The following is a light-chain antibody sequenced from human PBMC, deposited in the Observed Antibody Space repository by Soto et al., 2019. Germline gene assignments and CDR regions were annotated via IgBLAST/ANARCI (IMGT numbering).Light chain of an antibody. CDR1: SSDIGAYEY. V-gene: IGLV2-14*03. Sequence: QSALTQPASVSGSPGQSITISCSGTSSDIGAYEYVSWYQQHPGKPPKLMIYNINNRPSGVSDRFSGSTSGNTASLTISRLQTEDEADYYCRSHTTSRTYVFGPGTKLTVL. CDR3: RSHTTSRTYV. J-gene: IGLJ1*01. CDR2: NIN.